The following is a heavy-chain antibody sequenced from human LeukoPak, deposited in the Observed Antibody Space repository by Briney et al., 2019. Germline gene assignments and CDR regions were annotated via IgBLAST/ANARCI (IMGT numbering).Heavy chain of an antibody. CDR1: GFTFSSYW. J-gene: IGHJ4*02. CDR3: ARVPVGATTQFDY. V-gene: IGHV3-74*01. CDR2: INSDGSST. Sequence: GGSLRLSCAASGFTFSSYWIHWVRQAPGKGLVWVSRINSDGSSTSYADSVKGRFTISRDNAKNTLYLQMNSLRAEDTAVYYCARVPVGATTQFDYWGQGTLVTVSS. D-gene: IGHD1-26*01.